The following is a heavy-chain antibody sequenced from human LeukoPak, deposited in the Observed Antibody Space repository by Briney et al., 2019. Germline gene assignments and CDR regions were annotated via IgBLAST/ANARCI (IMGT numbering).Heavy chain of an antibody. CDR3: DRAPNRAYVLLDY. V-gene: IGHV3-30-3*01. CDR2: ISYDGSNK. D-gene: IGHD3-16*01. J-gene: IGHJ4*02. CDR1: GFTFSSYT. Sequence: GGSLRLSCAASGFTFSSYTMNWVRQAPGKGLEWVAVISYDGSNKYYTDSVKGRFTISRDDSKNMVYLEMNSLTAEDTAVYYCDRAPNRAYVLLDYWGQGTLVTVSS.